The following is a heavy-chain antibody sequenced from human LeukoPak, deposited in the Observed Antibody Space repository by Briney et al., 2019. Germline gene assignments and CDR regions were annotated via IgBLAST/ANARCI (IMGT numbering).Heavy chain of an antibody. CDR1: GFTFNSYT. CDR2: ITSTSSTI. Sequence: SGGSLRLSCAASGFTFNSYTMHWVRQAPGKGLDWVSYITSTSSTIYYADSVKGRFTISRDNAKNSLYLQMNSLRAEDTAVYYCARTQPGKGAFDIWGQGTMVTVSS. D-gene: IGHD7-27*01. CDR3: ARTQPGKGAFDI. V-gene: IGHV3-48*01. J-gene: IGHJ3*02.